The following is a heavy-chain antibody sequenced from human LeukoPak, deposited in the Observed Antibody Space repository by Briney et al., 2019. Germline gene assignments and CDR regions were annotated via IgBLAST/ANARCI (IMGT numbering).Heavy chain of an antibody. J-gene: IGHJ4*02. Sequence: SQTLSLTCTVSGGSISSGDYYWSWIRQPQGKGLEWIGYIYYSGSTYYNPSLKSRVTISVDTSKNQFSLKLSSVTAADTAVYYCARALPQLVGEYYFDYWGQGTLVTVSS. D-gene: IGHD3-16*01. CDR1: GGSISSGDYY. CDR2: IYYSGST. V-gene: IGHV4-30-4*01. CDR3: ARALPQLVGEYYFDY.